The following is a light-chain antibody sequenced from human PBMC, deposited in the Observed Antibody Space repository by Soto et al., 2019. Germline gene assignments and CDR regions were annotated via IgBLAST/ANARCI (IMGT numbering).Light chain of an antibody. CDR2: GAS. J-gene: IGKJ1*01. CDR1: QSVSANY. Sequence: EIVLTQSPGTLSLSPGEGATLSCRASQSVSANYLAWYQQKPGQAPRFLIYGASSRATGIPDRFSGSGSGTDFTLTISRLEPEDFSVYYCQQYGSSPPTFGQGTKVEIK. CDR3: QQYGSSPPT. V-gene: IGKV3-20*01.